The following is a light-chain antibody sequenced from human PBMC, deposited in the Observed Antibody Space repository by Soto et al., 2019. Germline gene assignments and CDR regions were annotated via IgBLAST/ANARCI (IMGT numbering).Light chain of an antibody. CDR2: GAS. J-gene: IGKJ5*01. V-gene: IGKV1D-12*01. CDR3: QQANKFPPT. CDR1: QGISSW. Sequence: DIQMTQSPSSVSASVGDRVTITCRASQGISSWLAWYQQKPGKAPELLIYGASNLESGAPSRFSGSGSGTDFSLTISSLQPDDCGTDYCQQANKFPPTFGQGTRLEI.